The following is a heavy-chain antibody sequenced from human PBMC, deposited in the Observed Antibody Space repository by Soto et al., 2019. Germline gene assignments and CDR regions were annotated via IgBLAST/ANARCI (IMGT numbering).Heavy chain of an antibody. Sequence: VQLLESGGGLVQPGGSLRLSCAASGFTFSNSMMSWVRQAPGKGLEWVSTVSGNGHSTYYTDSVKGRFTISRDNSKNTLFLQMISLRPEDAAVYFCAKERSVVGPSDYWGQGALVTVSS. CDR3: AKERSVVGPSDY. V-gene: IGHV3-23*01. J-gene: IGHJ4*02. CDR1: GFTFSNSM. D-gene: IGHD6-19*01. CDR2: VSGNGHST.